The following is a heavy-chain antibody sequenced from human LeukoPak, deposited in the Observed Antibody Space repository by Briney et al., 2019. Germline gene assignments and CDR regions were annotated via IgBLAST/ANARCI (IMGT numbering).Heavy chain of an antibody. CDR2: IYYSGSI. J-gene: IGHJ6*02. Sequence: PSETLSLTCTVSGGSISSYYWSWIRQPPGKGLEWIGYIYYSGSINYNPSLKSRVTISVDTSKNQFSLKLSSVTAADTAVYYCARDTYYYDSSGYSPFYYYYGMDVWGQGTTVTVSS. CDR3: ARDTYYYDSSGYSPFYYYYGMDV. V-gene: IGHV4-59*01. CDR1: GGSISSYY. D-gene: IGHD3-22*01.